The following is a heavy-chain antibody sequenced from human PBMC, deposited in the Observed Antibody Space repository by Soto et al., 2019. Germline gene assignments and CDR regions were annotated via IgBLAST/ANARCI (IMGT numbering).Heavy chain of an antibody. CDR1: GFTFNTYG. Sequence: QVQLVESGGAVVQPGKSLRISCAASGFTFNTYGMYWVRQAPGKGLEWVAAISYDGSNKYHADSVKGRFTISRDNSKNTLYLQMNSLRVEDTAVYYCAKDIVRYTYGACDYWGQGALVTVSS. CDR2: ISYDGSNK. V-gene: IGHV3-30*18. J-gene: IGHJ4*02. D-gene: IGHD5-18*01. CDR3: AKDIVRYTYGACDY.